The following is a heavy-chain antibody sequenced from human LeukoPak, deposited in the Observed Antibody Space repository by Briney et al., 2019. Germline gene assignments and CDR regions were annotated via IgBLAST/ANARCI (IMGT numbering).Heavy chain of an antibody. CDR3: AKGGGFDY. J-gene: IGHJ4*02. CDR2: ISSSSIYI. CDR1: GFTFSSYT. Sequence: GGSLRLSCAVSGFTFSSYTMNWVRQAPGKGLEWVSSISSSSIYIYYADSVKGRFTISRDNAKNSLYLQMNSLRAEDTAVYYCAKGGGFDYWGQGTLVTVSS. D-gene: IGHD2-15*01. V-gene: IGHV3-21*04.